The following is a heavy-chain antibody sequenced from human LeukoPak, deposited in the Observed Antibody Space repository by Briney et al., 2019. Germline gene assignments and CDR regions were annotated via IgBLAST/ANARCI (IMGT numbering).Heavy chain of an antibody. V-gene: IGHV4-39*01. CDR2: IYYSGST. CDR3: ARLGYCSGGSCYRYFQY. D-gene: IGHD2-15*01. CDR1: GGSISSSSYY. J-gene: IGHJ1*01. Sequence: SETLSLTCTVSGGSISSSSYYRGWIRQPPGKGLEWIASIYYSGSTYYNPSLKSRVTISGDTSKNQFSLKLSSVTAADTAVYYCARLGYCSGGSCYRYFQYWGQGTLVTVSS.